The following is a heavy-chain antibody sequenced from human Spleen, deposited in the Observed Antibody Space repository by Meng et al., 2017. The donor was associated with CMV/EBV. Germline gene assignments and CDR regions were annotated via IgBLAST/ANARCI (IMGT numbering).Heavy chain of an antibody. J-gene: IGHJ2*01. D-gene: IGHD2-15*01. CDR3: AREPFCSSGRCQRDWYFDL. V-gene: IGHV4-59*01. CDR1: GGSISSYY. Sequence: SETLSLTCTVSGGSISSYYWSWIRQPPGKGLEWIGYIYYSGSTNYNPSLKSRVTISVDTSKNQFSLKLSSVTAADTAVYYCAREPFCSSGRCQRDWYFDLWGRGTLVTVSS. CDR2: IYYSGST.